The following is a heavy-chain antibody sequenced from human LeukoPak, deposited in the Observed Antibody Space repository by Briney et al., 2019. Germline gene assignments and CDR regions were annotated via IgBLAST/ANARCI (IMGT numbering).Heavy chain of an antibody. CDR1: GFTFSSYW. V-gene: IGHV3-7*01. Sequence: GGSLRLSCAASGFTFSSYWMSWVRQAPGKGLEWVANIKQDGSVKYYVDSVKGRFTISRDNAKNSLYLQMNSLRAEDTAVYYCARDWRQQLAVFDYWGQGTLVTVSS. CDR3: ARDWRQQLAVFDY. CDR2: IKQDGSVK. J-gene: IGHJ4*02. D-gene: IGHD6-13*01.